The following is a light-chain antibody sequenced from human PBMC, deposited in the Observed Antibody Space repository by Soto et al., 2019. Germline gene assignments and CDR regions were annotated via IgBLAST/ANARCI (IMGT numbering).Light chain of an antibody. CDR3: SSYTSSSTRV. V-gene: IGLV2-14*01. CDR2: DVS. J-gene: IGLJ3*02. Sequence: QSALTQPASVSGSPGQSITISCTGTSSDVGGYNYVSWYQQHPGKAPKLIIYDVSNRPSGVSNRFSGSKSGSTASLTISGLQAEEEADYYCSSYTSSSTRVFGGGTKLTVL. CDR1: SSDVGGYNY.